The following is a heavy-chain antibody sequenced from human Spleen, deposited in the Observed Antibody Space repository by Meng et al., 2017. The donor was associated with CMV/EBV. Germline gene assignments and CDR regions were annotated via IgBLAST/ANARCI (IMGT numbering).Heavy chain of an antibody. CDR1: GYTFTSYG. Sequence: SVKVSCKASGYTFTSYGISWVRQAPGQGLEWMGRIIPILGIANYAQKFQGRVTITADKSTSTAYMELSSLRSEDTAVYYCARANTMIAHDAFDIWGQGTMVTVSS. CDR2: IIPILGIA. D-gene: IGHD3-22*01. CDR3: ARANTMIAHDAFDI. V-gene: IGHV1-69*04. J-gene: IGHJ3*02.